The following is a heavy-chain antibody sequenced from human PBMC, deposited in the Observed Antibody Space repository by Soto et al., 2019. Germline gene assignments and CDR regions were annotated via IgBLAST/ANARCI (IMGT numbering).Heavy chain of an antibody. D-gene: IGHD5-18*01. Sequence: VGSLRLSCAASGFIFSSYDMHWVRQATGKGLEWVSTIGTAGDTYYPGSVKGRFTISRENAKNSLYLQMNSLRAGDTAVYYCARGGRGYNYGTFDYWGQGTLVTVSS. V-gene: IGHV3-13*01. CDR2: IGTAGDT. CDR3: ARGGRGYNYGTFDY. CDR1: GFIFSSYD. J-gene: IGHJ4*02.